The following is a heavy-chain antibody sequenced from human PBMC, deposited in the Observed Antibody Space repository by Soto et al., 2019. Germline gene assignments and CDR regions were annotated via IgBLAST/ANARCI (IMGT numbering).Heavy chain of an antibody. V-gene: IGHV5-51*01. Sequence: PGASLKISCKASRYRFSTYWIAWVRQRPGKGLDWMGIIYPGDSDTRYSPSFQGQVTISVDNSIDTAYLEWTTLRASDSAMDYCARHSLATQPGDYWGQGTRVTVSS. CDR3: ARHSLATQPGDY. CDR1: RYRFSTYW. J-gene: IGHJ4*02. CDR2: IYPGDSDT. D-gene: IGHD5-12*01.